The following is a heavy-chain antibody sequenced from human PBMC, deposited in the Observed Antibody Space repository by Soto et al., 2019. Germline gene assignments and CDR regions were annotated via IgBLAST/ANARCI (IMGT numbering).Heavy chain of an antibody. D-gene: IGHD5-12*01. V-gene: IGHV1-69*06. CDR3: ARGGYSSTWSNLLDRSGLDV. J-gene: IGHJ6*02. CDR1: GGTFSSYA. CDR2: IVPLFRTT. Sequence: QVQLVQSGAEAKKPGSSVKFSCKTSGGTFSSYAISWVRQAPGQGLEWMGGIVPLFRTTNYAQKFQGRVTITADTSTYSVYIELSRLRSGDPGGYYCARGGYSSTWSNLLDRSGLDVWGQGTTVTVSS.